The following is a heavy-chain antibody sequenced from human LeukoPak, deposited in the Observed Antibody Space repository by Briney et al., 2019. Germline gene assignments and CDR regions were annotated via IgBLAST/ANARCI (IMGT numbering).Heavy chain of an antibody. Sequence: GRSLRLSCAASGFTFSSYAMHWVRQAPGKGLEWMALISYDASNIYYADSVGDRFTISRDNSKNTLYLQMNSLRAEDTAVYYCAREGVVVVPAAMGYYYYYMDVWGKGTTVTVSS. D-gene: IGHD2-2*01. CDR2: ISYDASNI. CDR1: GFTFSSYA. J-gene: IGHJ6*03. V-gene: IGHV3-30*04. CDR3: AREGVVVVPAAMGYYYYYMDV.